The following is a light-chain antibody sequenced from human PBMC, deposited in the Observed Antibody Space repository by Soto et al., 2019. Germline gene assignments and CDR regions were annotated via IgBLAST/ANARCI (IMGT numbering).Light chain of an antibody. Sequence: DIQLIQAPSSLSASVGDRVTITCRASQGISNYLDGYQQKPGKVTQLLIYAASTLQSGVPSRFSGSGSGTDFTLTISSLQPEDVATYYCQKYNSAPQAFGQGTKVDIK. CDR2: AAS. CDR3: QKYNSAPQA. CDR1: QGISNY. J-gene: IGKJ1*01. V-gene: IGKV1-27*01.